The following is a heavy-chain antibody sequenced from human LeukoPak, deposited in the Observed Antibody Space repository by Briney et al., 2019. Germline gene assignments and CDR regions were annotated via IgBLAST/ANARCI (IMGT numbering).Heavy chain of an antibody. D-gene: IGHD2-15*01. CDR3: ARGPRQIYCSGGSCYYFDY. CDR2: IYCSGST. J-gene: IGHJ4*02. V-gene: IGHV4-59*01. CDR1: GGSISSYY. Sequence: SETLSLTCTVSGGSISSYYWSWIRQPPGKGLEWIGYIYCSGSTNYNPSLKSRVTISVDTSKNQFSLKLSSVTAADTAVYYCARGPRQIYCSGGSCYYFDYWGQGTLVTVSS.